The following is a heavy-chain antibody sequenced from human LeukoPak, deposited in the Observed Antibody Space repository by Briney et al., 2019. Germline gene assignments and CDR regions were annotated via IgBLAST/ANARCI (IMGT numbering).Heavy chain of an antibody. J-gene: IGHJ4*02. CDR1: GYTFTGYY. D-gene: IGHD6-19*01. CDR2: INPNSGGT. Sequence: GASVKVSCKASGYTFTGYYIHWVRQAPGQGLEWMGWINPNSGGTNYAQKFQGRVTMTRDTSISTAYMELSRLRSDDTAVYYCARPLYSSGWDLSYWGQGTLVTVSS. CDR3: ARPLYSSGWDLSY. V-gene: IGHV1-2*02.